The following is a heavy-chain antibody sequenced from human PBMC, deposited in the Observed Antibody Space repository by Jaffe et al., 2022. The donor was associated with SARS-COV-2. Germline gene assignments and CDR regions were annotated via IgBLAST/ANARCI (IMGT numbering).Heavy chain of an antibody. J-gene: IGHJ6*02. CDR1: GFTFSSYW. CDR2: INSDGSST. V-gene: IGHV3-74*01. Sequence: EVQLVESGGGLVQPGGSLRLSCAASGFTFSSYWMHWVRQAPGKGLVWVSRINSDGSSTSYADSVKGRFTISRDNAKNTLYLQMNSLRAEDTAVYYCARLTYTAMVPSYGMDVWGQGTTVTVSS. CDR3: ARLTYTAMVPSYGMDV. D-gene: IGHD5-18*01.